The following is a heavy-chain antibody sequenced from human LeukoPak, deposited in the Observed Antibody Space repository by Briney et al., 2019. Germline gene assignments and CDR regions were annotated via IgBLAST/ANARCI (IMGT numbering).Heavy chain of an antibody. Sequence: ASVKVSCKASGYTFSDYFMHWVRQAPGQGLEWMGWINPNSGGTNYAQTFRGWVTMTRDTSISTAYMELSRLRSDDTAVYYCARDSSGWNTFDYWGQGTLVTVSS. D-gene: IGHD6-19*01. CDR1: GYTFSDYF. CDR2: INPNSGGT. V-gene: IGHV1-2*04. CDR3: ARDSSGWNTFDY. J-gene: IGHJ4*02.